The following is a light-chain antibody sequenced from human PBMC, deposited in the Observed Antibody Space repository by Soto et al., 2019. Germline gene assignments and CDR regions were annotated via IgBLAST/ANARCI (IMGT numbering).Light chain of an antibody. CDR1: QSISSY. CDR2: AAS. Sequence: DIQMTQSPSSLSASVGDRATIPCRASQSISSYLDCYQQKPGKAPKLLIYAASSLQSGVPSRFSGSGSGTDFTLTISSLQPEDFATYYCQQSYSTPPTFGQGTKVDIK. CDR3: QQSYSTPPT. J-gene: IGKJ1*01. V-gene: IGKV1-39*01.